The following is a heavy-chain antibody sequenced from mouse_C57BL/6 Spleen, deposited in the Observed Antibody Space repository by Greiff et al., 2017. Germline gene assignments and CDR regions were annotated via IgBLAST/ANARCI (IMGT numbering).Heavy chain of an antibody. Sequence: VQLQQSGAELVKPGASAKISCKSSGYAFRSYWLNWVKQRPGKGLAWIGQIYPGDGATNYNGKFKGKATLTADKSSSTAYMPLSSLTSEDAAVYFCGRYYYGSSYVDYWGQGTSVTGSS. D-gene: IGHD1-1*01. V-gene: IGHV1-80*01. CDR1: GYAFRSYW. J-gene: IGHJ4*01. CDR2: IYPGDGAT. CDR3: GRYYYGSSYVDY.